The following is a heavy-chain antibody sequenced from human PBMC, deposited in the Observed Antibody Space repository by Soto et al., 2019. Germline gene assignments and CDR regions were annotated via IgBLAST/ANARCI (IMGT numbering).Heavy chain of an antibody. Sequence: GGSLRLSCAASGFTFSSYAMSWVRQAPGKGLEWVSAISGSGGSTYYADSVKGRFTISRDISKNTLYLQMNSLRAEDTAVYYCAKDRDIAVAVILDYWGQGTLVTVSS. CDR1: GFTFSSYA. J-gene: IGHJ4*02. V-gene: IGHV3-23*01. CDR2: ISGSGGST. D-gene: IGHD6-19*01. CDR3: AKDRDIAVAVILDY.